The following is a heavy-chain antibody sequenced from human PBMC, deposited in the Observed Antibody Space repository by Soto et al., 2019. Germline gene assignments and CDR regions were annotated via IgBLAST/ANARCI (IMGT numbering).Heavy chain of an antibody. CDR3: ASSHVLRVLEWSADAFDI. CDR2: IYPGDSDT. V-gene: IGHV5-51*01. Sequence: ESLKISCKGSGYSFTSYWIGWVRQMPGKGLEWMGIIYPGDSDTRYSPSFQGQVTISADKSISTAYLQWSSLKASDTAMYYCASSHVLRVLEWSADAFDIWGQGTMVTVSS. CDR1: GYSFTSYW. D-gene: IGHD3-3*01. J-gene: IGHJ3*02.